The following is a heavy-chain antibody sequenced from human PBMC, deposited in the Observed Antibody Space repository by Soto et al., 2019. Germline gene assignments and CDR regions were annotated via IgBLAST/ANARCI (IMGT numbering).Heavy chain of an antibody. D-gene: IGHD3-16*01. CDR1: GCTFSSYG. CDR2: ISNDGSNK. CDR3: GGGHYFSDY. V-gene: IGHV3-30*03. Sequence: QVQLVESGGGVVQPGRSLRLSCEASGCTFSSYGMHWVRQAPGKGLEWVALISNDGSNKYYVDSVKGRFTISRDNSKNTLYLQMNSLRSEDTSVYYCGGGHYFSDYWGQGTLITVSS. J-gene: IGHJ4*02.